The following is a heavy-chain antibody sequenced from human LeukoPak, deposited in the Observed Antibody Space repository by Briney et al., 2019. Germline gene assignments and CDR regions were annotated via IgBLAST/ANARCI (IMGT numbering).Heavy chain of an antibody. CDR1: XXXXXXXS. CDR2: FDPEDGET. D-gene: IGHD3-22*01. V-gene: IGHV1-24*01. Sequence: ASVKVSXKXXXXXXXXXSXXXVRQAPGKGLEWMGGFDPEDGETIYAQKFQGRVTMTEDTSTDTAYMELSSLRSEDTAVYYCATSLVHYYDSSGPDYWGQGTLVTVSS. CDR3: ATSLVHYYDSSGPDY. J-gene: IGHJ4*02.